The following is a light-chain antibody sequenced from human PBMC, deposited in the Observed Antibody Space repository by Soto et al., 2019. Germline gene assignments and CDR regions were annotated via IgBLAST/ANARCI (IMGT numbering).Light chain of an antibody. CDR3: SSSTSSITTGVL. Sequence: QSALTQPPSASGSPGQSVTISCTGTSSDVGDNYFSWYQQHPGNAPTLMIYEVSNRPSGVSNRLSGSKSGNTASLTTSGLQAEEDADYYCSSSTSSITTGVLFGGGTKLTVL. CDR2: EVS. J-gene: IGLJ2*01. CDR1: SSDVGDNY. V-gene: IGLV2-14*01.